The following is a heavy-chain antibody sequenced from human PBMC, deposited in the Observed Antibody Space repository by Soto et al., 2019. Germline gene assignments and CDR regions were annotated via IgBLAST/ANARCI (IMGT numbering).Heavy chain of an antibody. V-gene: IGHV4-30-2*01. CDR2: SYHSGST. J-gene: IGHJ3*02. CDR3: ARGGYYDARDAFDI. CDR1: GGSISSGGYS. Sequence: QLQLQESGSGLVKPSQTLSLTCAVSGGSISSGGYSWSWIRQPPGKGLEWIGYSYHSGSTYYNPPLQSRVTISVDRSKNQFSLQLSSVTAADTAVYYCARGGYYDARDAFDIWGQGTMVTASS. D-gene: IGHD3-22*01.